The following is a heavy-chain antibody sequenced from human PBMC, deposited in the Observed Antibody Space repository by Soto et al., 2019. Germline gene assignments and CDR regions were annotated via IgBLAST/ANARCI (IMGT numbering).Heavy chain of an antibody. Sequence: PSETLSLTCAVSGYSISGSNRLGWIRQPPGEGLVWIGYIDYSGSTYYNPSLKSRVTMSVDTSKNQFSLKLRSVTAVDTAVYYCARSKGSGSYEFDSWGQGTLVTVSS. CDR2: IDYSGST. CDR1: GYSISGSNR. D-gene: IGHD3-10*01. J-gene: IGHJ4*02. V-gene: IGHV4-28*01. CDR3: ARSKGSGSYEFDS.